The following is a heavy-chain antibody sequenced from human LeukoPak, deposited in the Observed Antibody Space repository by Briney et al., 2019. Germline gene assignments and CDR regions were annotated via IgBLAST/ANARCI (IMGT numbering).Heavy chain of an antibody. V-gene: IGHV3-7*02. CDR2: IKGDGSKR. D-gene: IGHD6-13*01. CDR1: VFTLSRYW. CDR3: ARVEQQQFNY. J-gene: IGHJ4*02. Sequence: GGSLRLSCTASVFTLSRYWMSWVRQAPGKGLEWVADIKGDGSKRYYADSVKGRFTISRDNAKNSLYLQMNSLRAEDTAVYYCARVEQQQFNYWGQGTLVTVSS.